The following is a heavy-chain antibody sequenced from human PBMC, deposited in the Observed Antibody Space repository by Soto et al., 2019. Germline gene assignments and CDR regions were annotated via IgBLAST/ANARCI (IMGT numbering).Heavy chain of an antibody. CDR2: ISDSGGST. J-gene: IGHJ4*02. CDR3: AKAATITTLYNFDF. D-gene: IGHD4-4*01. CDR1: GFTFSSFG. V-gene: IGHV3-23*01. Sequence: PVGSLRLSCVASGFTFSSFGMNWVRQAPGKGLEWVSLISDSGGSTYHADSVKGRFTISRDNSKNTLYLQMNSLRAEDTAVYYCAKAATITTLYNFDFWGQGTLVTVS.